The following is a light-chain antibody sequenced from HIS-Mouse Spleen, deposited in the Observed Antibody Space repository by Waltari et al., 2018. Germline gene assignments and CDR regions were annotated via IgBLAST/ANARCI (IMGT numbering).Light chain of an antibody. J-gene: IGLJ1*01. CDR3: SSYTSSSTLYV. V-gene: IGLV2-14*01. Sequence: QSALTQPASVSGSPGQSITISCTGTSSDGGGYNYVPWYQQHPGKAPKLMIYEVSNRPSGVSNRFSGSKSGNTASLTISGLRAEDEADYYCSSYTSSSTLYVFGTGTKVTVL. CDR1: SSDGGGYNY. CDR2: EVS.